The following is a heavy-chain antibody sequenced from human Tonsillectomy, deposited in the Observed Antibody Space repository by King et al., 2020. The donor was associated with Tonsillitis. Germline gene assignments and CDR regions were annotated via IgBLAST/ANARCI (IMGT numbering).Heavy chain of an antibody. CDR1: GFTFSSYG. J-gene: IGHJ4*02. CDR2: ISYDGSNK. D-gene: IGHD3-10*01. CDR3: AKDTILLWFGESRGYFDY. Sequence: VQLVESGGGVVQPGRSLRLSCAASGFTFSSYGMHWVRQAPGKGLEWVAVISYDGSNKYYADSVKGRFTISRDNSKNTLYLQMNSLRAEDTAVYYCAKDTILLWFGESRGYFDYWGQGTLDTVSS. V-gene: IGHV3-30*18.